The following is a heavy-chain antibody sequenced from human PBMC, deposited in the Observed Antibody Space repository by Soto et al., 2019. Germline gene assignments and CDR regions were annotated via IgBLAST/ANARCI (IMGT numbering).Heavy chain of an antibody. CDR2: ISYDGSNK. D-gene: IGHD6-19*01. V-gene: IGHV3-30-3*01. J-gene: IGHJ6*02. CDR3: ARVLITGYSSGWYSYYYYGMDV. Sequence: QVQLVESGGGVVQPGRSLRLSCAASGFTFSSYAMHWVRQAPGKGLEWVAVISYDGSNKYYADSVKGRFTVSRDNFKNTLYLQMNSLSAEDTAVYYCARVLITGYSSGWYSYYYYGMDVWGQGTTVTVSS. CDR1: GFTFSSYA.